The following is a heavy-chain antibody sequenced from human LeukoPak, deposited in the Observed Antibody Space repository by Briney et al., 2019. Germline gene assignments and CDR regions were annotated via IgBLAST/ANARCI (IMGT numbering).Heavy chain of an antibody. Sequence: SETLSLTCTVSGYSISSGYYWGWIRQPPGKGLEWIGSIYHSGSTYYNPSLKSRVTISVDTSKNQFSLRLSSVTAADTAVYYCARDLSAARSDDILTGYYHDAFDIWGQGTMVTVSS. V-gene: IGHV4-38-2*02. CDR3: ARDLSAARSDDILTGYYHDAFDI. CDR1: GYSISSGYY. J-gene: IGHJ3*02. D-gene: IGHD3-9*01. CDR2: IYHSGST.